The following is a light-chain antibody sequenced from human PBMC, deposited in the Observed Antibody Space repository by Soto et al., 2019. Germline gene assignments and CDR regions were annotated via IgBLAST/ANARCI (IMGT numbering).Light chain of an antibody. V-gene: IGKV3-20*01. CDR2: GAS. CDR3: QQYGALPPT. CDR1: QTVSNTY. J-gene: IGKJ4*01. Sequence: EIVLTQFPGALSLSPGERVTLSSRASQTVSNTYLAWYQQKSGQAPKFLIYGASNRATGIPDRFSGSGSGNDFTLTSSRLEPEDFAVYYCQQYGALPPTFGGGTNVAIK.